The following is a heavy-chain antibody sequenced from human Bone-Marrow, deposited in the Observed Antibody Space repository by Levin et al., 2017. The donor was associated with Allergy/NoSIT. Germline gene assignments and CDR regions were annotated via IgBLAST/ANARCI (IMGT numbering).Heavy chain of an antibody. J-gene: IGHJ6*03. CDR2: INPSDGST. CDR1: GYTFTSYY. CDR3: ARRYWYCSSTSCPYYMDV. D-gene: IGHD2-2*01. Sequence: ASVKVSCKASGYTFTSYYMHWVRQAPGQGLEWMGIINPSDGSTSYAQKFQGRVTMTRDTSTSTVFMELSSLRSEDTAVYYCARRYWYCSSTSCPYYMDVWGKGTTVTVSS. V-gene: IGHV1-46*01.